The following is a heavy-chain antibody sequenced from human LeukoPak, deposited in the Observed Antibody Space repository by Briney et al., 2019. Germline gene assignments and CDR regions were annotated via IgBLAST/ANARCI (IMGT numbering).Heavy chain of an antibody. V-gene: IGHV3-30*02. CDR2: IRYDGSNK. D-gene: IGHD3-10*01. CDR1: RFTFSSYG. CDR3: AKDLAGSTDYYYYYYIDV. J-gene: IGHJ6*03. Sequence: PGGSLRLCCAASRFTFSSYGMHGVPQATGKGVEWEAFIRYDGSNKYYAASVKGRFTISRDNSKHTLYLQMNRLRAEDTAVYYCAKDLAGSTDYYYYYYIDVWGKGTTVTVSS.